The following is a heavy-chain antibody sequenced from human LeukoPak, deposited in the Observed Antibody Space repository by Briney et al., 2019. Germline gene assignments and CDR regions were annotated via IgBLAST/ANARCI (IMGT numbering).Heavy chain of an antibody. V-gene: IGHV3-30*02. J-gene: IGHJ4*02. D-gene: IGHD3-10*01. CDR2: IRYDGSNK. Sequence: AGGSLRLACAASGFTFSSYGMHWVGQAPGKGLEWVAFIRYDGSNKYYADSVKGRFTISRDNSKNTLYLQMNSLRAEDTAVYYCAKDLRTYYYGSGSSTFDYWGQGTLVTVSS. CDR1: GFTFSSYG. CDR3: AKDLRTYYYGSGSSTFDY.